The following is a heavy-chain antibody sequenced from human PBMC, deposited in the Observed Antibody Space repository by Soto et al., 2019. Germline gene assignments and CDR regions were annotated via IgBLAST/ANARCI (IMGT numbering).Heavy chain of an antibody. J-gene: IGHJ4*02. CDR2: ISYDGSDK. CDR3: SKDLDGLQGLVDSSFCFDY. Sequence: QVQLVESGGGVVQPGRSLRLSCAASGFTFNSYGMHWVRQAPGKGLEWVAVISYDGSDKYYADSVKGRFTISRDNSKNXLCXQMNSLRAEDTAVYYCSKDLDGLQGLVDSSFCFDYWGQGTLVTVSS. D-gene: IGHD3-16*02. CDR1: GFTFNSYG. V-gene: IGHV3-30*18.